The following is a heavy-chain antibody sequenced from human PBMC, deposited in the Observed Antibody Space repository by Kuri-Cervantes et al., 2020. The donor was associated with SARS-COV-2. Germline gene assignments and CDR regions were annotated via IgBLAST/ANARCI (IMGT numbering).Heavy chain of an antibody. D-gene: IGHD3-3*01. V-gene: IGHV4-39*01. CDR2: IYYSGST. CDR3: ARQMMSSITIFGVVITRNWFDP. J-gene: IGHJ5*02. Sequence: ESLKISCTVSGGSISSSSYYWGWTRQPPGKGLEWIGGIYYSGSTYYNPSLKSRVTISVDTSKNQFSLRLSSVTAADTAVYYCARQMMSSITIFGVVITRNWFDPWGQGTLVTAPQ. CDR1: GGSISSSSYY.